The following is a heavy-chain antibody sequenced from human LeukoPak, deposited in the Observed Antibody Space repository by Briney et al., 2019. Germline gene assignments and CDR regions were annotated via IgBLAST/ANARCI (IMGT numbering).Heavy chain of an antibody. Sequence: GGSLRLSCAASGFTFSSYWMSWVRQAPGKGLEWVAVISYDGSNKYYADSVKGRFTISRDNSKNTLYLQMNSLRAEDTAVYYCARTITGVAAAGTGFDYWGQGTLVTVSS. CDR3: ARTITGVAAAGTGFDY. V-gene: IGHV3-30-3*01. CDR1: GFTFSSYW. CDR2: ISYDGSNK. J-gene: IGHJ4*02. D-gene: IGHD6-13*01.